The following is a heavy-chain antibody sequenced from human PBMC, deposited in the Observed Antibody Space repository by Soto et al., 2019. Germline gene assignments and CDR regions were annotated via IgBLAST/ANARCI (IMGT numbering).Heavy chain of an antibody. CDR2: IYYSGST. D-gene: IGHD6-13*01. CDR1: GGSISSSSYY. Sequence: QLQLQESGPGLVKPSETLSLTCTVSGGSISSSSYYWGWIRQPPGKGLEWIGSIYYSGSTYYNPSLKTRVTISVDTSKNQFSLQLSSVTAADTAVYYCARQWASGYSSSWYEVYWGQGTLVTVSS. J-gene: IGHJ4*02. CDR3: ARQWASGYSSSWYEVY. V-gene: IGHV4-39*01.